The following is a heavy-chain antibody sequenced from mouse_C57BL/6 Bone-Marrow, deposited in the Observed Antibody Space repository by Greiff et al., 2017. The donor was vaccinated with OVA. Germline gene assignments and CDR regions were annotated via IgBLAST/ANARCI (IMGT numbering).Heavy chain of an antibody. J-gene: IGHJ3*01. V-gene: IGHV1-7*01. CDR3: ARGGQGAWFAY. Sequence: QVQLKESGAELAKPGASVKLSCKASGYTFTSYWMHWVKQRPGQGLEWIGYINPSSGYTKYNQKFKDKATLTADKASSTAYMQLSSLTYEDSAVDNSARGGQGAWFAYWGQGTLVTVSA. D-gene: IGHD3-2*02. CDR2: INPSSGYT. CDR1: GYTFTSYW.